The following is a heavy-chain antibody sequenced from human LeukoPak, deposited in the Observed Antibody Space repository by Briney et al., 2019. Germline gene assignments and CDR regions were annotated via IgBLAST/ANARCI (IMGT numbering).Heavy chain of an antibody. Sequence: SETLSLTCTVSGGSIRSSYYYWGWIRQPPGKGLEWIGYIYYSGSTYYNPSLKSRVTISVDTSKNQFSLKLSSVTAADTAVYYCARGYDSSGYPFDPWGQGTLVTVST. CDR1: GGSIRSSYYY. D-gene: IGHD3-22*01. CDR3: ARGYDSSGYPFDP. J-gene: IGHJ5*02. V-gene: IGHV4-30-4*08. CDR2: IYYSGST.